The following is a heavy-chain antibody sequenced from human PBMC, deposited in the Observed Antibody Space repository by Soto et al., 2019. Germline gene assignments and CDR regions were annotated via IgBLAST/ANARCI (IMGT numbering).Heavy chain of an antibody. V-gene: IGHV4-31*03. CDR2: IHSSGTT. CDR1: GGSISSGVYY. D-gene: IGHD2-21*02. Sequence: PSETLSLTCTVSGGSISSGVYYCSWILHHPGKGLEWVGYIHSSGTTYYNPSLKSRVTILVDMSKNQFSLMLSSVTAADTAVYYCAREMGDPQGYYYYAMDVWGQGTKVTVSS. J-gene: IGHJ6*02. CDR3: AREMGDPQGYYYYAMDV.